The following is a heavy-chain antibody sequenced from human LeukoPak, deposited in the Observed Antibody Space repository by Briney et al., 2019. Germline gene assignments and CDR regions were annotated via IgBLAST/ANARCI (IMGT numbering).Heavy chain of an antibody. J-gene: IGHJ6*03. D-gene: IGHD5-24*01. V-gene: IGHV1-2*02. CDR2: IDPNRGAT. CDR3: LRDLGRYDHLASYQYYMDV. Sequence: ASVTVSRMPSGYTFSAYYIHRVRQAPGQGGEGMGWIDPNRGATKYTEKFQGSVTMTRDTSITTAYMDLSRLRYDDTAVYYCLRDLGRYDHLASYQYYMDVWGEGTAVTVSS. CDR1: GYTFSAYY.